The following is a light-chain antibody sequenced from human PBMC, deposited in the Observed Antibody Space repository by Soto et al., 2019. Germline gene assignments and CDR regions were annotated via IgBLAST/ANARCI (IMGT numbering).Light chain of an antibody. CDR2: GAS. CDR3: QQYGGSAPST. CDR1: QTVNKNY. V-gene: IGKV3-20*01. J-gene: IGKJ1*01. Sequence: EIVLTQPTGPLSVSPGDRVTLSCRASQTVNKNYLAWYQQMHVQAPRLFIYGASTPATGTPAMFSGCVSGTDFTLTVSRLEPEDFAVYYCQQYGGSAPSTFGPGTKVDMK.